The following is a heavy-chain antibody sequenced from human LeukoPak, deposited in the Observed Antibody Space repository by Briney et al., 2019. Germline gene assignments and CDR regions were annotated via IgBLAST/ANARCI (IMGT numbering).Heavy chain of an antibody. Sequence: GGSLRLSCAASGFTFSNYWMHWVRQAPGQGLVWVSRIKSDGRSISYADSVKGRFTISRDNAKNTLYLQMNSLRAEDTALYYCGGGDSSGSPDYWGQGTLVTVSS. CDR3: GGGDSSGSPDY. CDR1: GFTFSNYW. CDR2: IKSDGRSI. V-gene: IGHV3-74*01. J-gene: IGHJ4*02. D-gene: IGHD3-22*01.